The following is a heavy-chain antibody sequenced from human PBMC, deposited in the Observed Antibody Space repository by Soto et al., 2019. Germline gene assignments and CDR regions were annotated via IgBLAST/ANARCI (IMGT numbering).Heavy chain of an antibody. CDR1: GFRFSSYG. D-gene: IGHD3-9*01. V-gene: IGHV3-33*05. CDR3: AIDGGGYYDILTGPRDFDY. J-gene: IGHJ4*02. CDR2: ISGDGSNT. Sequence: GGSLRLSCRTSGFRFSSYGMHWVRQAPGKGPEWVAFISGDGSNTEYVDSVRGRFTVSRDNAKNSLYLQMNSLRAEDTAVYYCAIDGGGYYDILTGPRDFDYWGQGTLVTVSS.